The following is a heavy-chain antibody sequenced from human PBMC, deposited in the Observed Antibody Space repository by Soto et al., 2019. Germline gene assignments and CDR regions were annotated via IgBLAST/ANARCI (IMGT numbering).Heavy chain of an antibody. CDR2: IGTAGDT. CDR3: ARESTKQLDPGAFDI. J-gene: IGHJ3*02. D-gene: IGHD6-13*01. V-gene: IGHV3-13*01. Sequence: LRLSCAASGFTFSSYDMHWVRQATGKGLEWVSAIGTAGDTYYPGSVKGRFTISRENAKNSLYLQMNSLRAGDTAVYYCARESTKQLDPGAFDIWGQGTMVTVSS. CDR1: GFTFSSYD.